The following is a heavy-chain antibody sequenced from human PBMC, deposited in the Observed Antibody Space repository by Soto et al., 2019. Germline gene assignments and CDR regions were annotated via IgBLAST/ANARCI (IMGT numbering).Heavy chain of an antibody. CDR3: ASGAISATAMGDY. CDR1: GYTFSGYY. Sequence: GASVKVSCKASGYTFSGYYMHWIRQAPGQGLEYMGWINPNSGGTDYAQKFQGRVTMTRDTSISTAYMEISRLSSDDTAVYYCASGAISATAMGDYWGQGTVVTVS. V-gene: IGHV1-2*02. J-gene: IGHJ4*02. D-gene: IGHD2-21*02. CDR2: INPNSGGT.